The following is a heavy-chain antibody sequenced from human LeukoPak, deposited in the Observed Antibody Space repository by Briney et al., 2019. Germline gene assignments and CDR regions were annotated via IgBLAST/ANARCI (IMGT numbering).Heavy chain of an antibody. J-gene: IGHJ3*02. Sequence: GASVTVSCKASGYTFTSYGISWVRQAPGQGLEWMGWISAYNGNTNYAQKLQGRVTMTTDTSTSTAYMELSSLRSEDTAVYYCARLGQQLGNDAFDIWGQGTMVTVSS. CDR2: ISAYNGNT. CDR1: GYTFTSYG. CDR3: ARLGQQLGNDAFDI. D-gene: IGHD6-13*01. V-gene: IGHV1-18*01.